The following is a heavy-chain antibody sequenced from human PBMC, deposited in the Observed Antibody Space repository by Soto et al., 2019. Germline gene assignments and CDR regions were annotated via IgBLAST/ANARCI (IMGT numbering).Heavy chain of an antibody. CDR2: IYHSGST. CDR1: GGSISSGGYS. V-gene: IGHV4-30-2*01. D-gene: IGHD3-3*01. J-gene: IGHJ5*02. CDR3: ARSLSENTSDFWSGYNGNWFDP. Sequence: SETLSLTCAVSGGSISSGGYSWSWIRQPPGKGLEWIGYIYHSGSTYYNPSLKSRVTISVDRSKNQFSLKLSSVTAADTAVYYCARSLSENTSDFWSGYNGNWFDPWGQGTLVTVSS.